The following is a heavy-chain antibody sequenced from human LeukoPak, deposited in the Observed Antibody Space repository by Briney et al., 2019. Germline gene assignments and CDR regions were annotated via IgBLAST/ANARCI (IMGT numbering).Heavy chain of an antibody. V-gene: IGHV3-9*01. CDR3: TRDLVPIVVVPAAIGGY. Sequence: GGSLRLSCAASGFTFDDYAMHWVRQAPGKGLEWVSGISWNSGSIGYADSVKGRFTISRDDSKSIAYLQMNSLKTEDTAVYYCTRDLVPIVVVPAAIGGYWGQGTLVTVSS. D-gene: IGHD2-2*02. CDR1: GFTFDDYA. J-gene: IGHJ4*02. CDR2: ISWNSGSI.